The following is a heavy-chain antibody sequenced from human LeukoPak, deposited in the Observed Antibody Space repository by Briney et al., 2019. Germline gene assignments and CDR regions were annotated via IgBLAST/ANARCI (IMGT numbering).Heavy chain of an antibody. CDR2: ITISTGII. J-gene: IGHJ4*02. V-gene: IGHV3-48*01. CDR3: AKTVYMIVVVITPRRFDY. D-gene: IGHD3-22*01. Sequence: PGGSLRLSCAASGFTFSDYNMNWVRQAPGKGLEWVAYITISTGIIYYADSVKGRFTISRDNSKNTLYLQMNSLRAEDTAVYYCAKTVYMIVVVITPRRFDYWGQGTLVTVSS. CDR1: GFTFSDYN.